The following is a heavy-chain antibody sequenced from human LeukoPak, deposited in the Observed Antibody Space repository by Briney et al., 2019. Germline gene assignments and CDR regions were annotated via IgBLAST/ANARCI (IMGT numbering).Heavy chain of an antibody. CDR1: GFTFSSYS. Sequence: GGSLRLSCAASGFTFSSYSMNWVGQAPGKGLEWVSSISSSSSYIYYADSVKGRFTISRDNAKNSLYLQMNSLRAEDTAVYYCASAPRDAFDIWGQGTMVTVSS. CDR2: ISSSSSYI. J-gene: IGHJ3*02. CDR3: ASAPRDAFDI. V-gene: IGHV3-21*01.